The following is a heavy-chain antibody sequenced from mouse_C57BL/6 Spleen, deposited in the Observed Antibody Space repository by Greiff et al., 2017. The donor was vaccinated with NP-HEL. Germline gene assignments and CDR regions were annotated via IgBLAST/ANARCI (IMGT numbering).Heavy chain of an antibody. CDR3: ARSAGGGPAWFAC. CDR1: GYTFTDYY. Sequence: VQLQQSGPELVKPGASVKISCKASGYTFTDYYMNWVKQSHGKSLEWIGDINPNNGGTSYNQKFKGKATLTVDKSSSTAYMELRSLTSEDSAVYYCARSAGGGPAWFACWGQGTLVTVSA. J-gene: IGHJ3*01. V-gene: IGHV1-26*01. CDR2: INPNNGGT.